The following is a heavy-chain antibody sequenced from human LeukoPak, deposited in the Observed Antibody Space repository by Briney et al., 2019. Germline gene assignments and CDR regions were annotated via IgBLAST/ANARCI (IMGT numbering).Heavy chain of an antibody. V-gene: IGHV1-24*01. CDR2: FDPADGEP. D-gene: IGHD4-17*01. J-gene: IGHJ4*02. CDR3: ATEVVGYGDVHYFDS. Sequence: ASVKVSCKTSGYTLTEVSMHRVRQAPGKGLEWMGGFDPADGEPIYAQRFQGRVTMSEDTSTDTAYMDLSSLRSEDTAVYYCATEVVGYGDVHYFDSWGQGTLVTVSS. CDR1: GYTLTEVS.